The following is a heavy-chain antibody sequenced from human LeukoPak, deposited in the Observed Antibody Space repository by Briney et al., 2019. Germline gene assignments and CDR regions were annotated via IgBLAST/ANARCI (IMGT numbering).Heavy chain of an antibody. J-gene: IGHJ4*02. CDR2: FYPDDSET. CDR1: GYCCSSYW. V-gene: IGHV5-51*01. CDR3: ANSLAVAGTALDY. D-gene: IGHD6-19*01. Sequence: GESLMISWKASGYCCSSYWIAWVRQMPGKGLEWMGIFYPDDSETRYSPSFQGQVTISADKSTSAAYLQWTSLKASDTAMYYCANSLAVAGTALDYWGRGTLVTVSS.